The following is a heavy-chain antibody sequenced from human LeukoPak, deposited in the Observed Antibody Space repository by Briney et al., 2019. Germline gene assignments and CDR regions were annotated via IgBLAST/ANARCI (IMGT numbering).Heavy chain of an antibody. J-gene: IGHJ5*02. Sequence: SGPALVKPTQTLTLTCTFSGFSLSTSGMCVSWIRQPPVKALEWLARIDWDDDKYYSTSLKTRLTISKDTSKNQVVLTMTNMDPVDTATYYCALDYGGNRPHSFDPWGQGTLVTVSS. CDR2: IDWDDDK. CDR1: GFSLSTSGMC. V-gene: IGHV2-70*11. CDR3: ALDYGGNRPHSFDP. D-gene: IGHD4-23*01.